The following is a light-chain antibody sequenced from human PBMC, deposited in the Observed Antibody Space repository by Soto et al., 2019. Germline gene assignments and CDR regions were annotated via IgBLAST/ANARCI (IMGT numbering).Light chain of an antibody. V-gene: IGKV3-15*01. CDR1: QSVSSN. CDR3: QQYNNWPRHT. Sequence: DIVMTQSPATLSVSPGERATLSCRASQSVSSNLAWYQQKPGQAPRLLIYGASTRATGIPARFNGSGSGTEFTLTISSLQSEDFAVYYCQQYNNWPRHTFGQWTKLEIK. J-gene: IGKJ2*01. CDR2: GAS.